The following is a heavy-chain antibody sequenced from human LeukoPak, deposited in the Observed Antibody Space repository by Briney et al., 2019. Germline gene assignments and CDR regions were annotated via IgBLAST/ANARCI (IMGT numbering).Heavy chain of an antibody. D-gene: IGHD2-15*01. CDR3: TRETELDCSGGSCYSWFDP. J-gene: IGHJ5*02. CDR1: GDPVSSGTYY. V-gene: IGHV4-61*01. CDR2: IDYSGST. Sequence: SETLSLTCTVSGDPVSSGTYYWHWIRQPPGKGLEWIGYIDYSGSTNYNPSLKSRVTLSLDTSKNQFSLKLSSVTAADTAVYYCTRETELDCSGGSCYSWFDPWGQGILVTVSS.